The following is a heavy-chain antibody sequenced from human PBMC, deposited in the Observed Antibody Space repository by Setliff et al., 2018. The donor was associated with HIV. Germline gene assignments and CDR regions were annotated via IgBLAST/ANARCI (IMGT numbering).Heavy chain of an antibody. CDR3: ARGGVYYYDSSGWSMDY. D-gene: IGHD3-22*01. J-gene: IGHJ4*02. V-gene: IGHV1-69*05. CDR1: GGTFSSYA. Sequence: ASVKVSCKASGGTFSSYAISWVRQAPGQGLEWMGGIIPIFDTANYAQKFQGRVSITTDESTSTAYMELSSLRSEDTAVYYCARGGVYYYDSSGWSMDYWGQGTLVTVSS. CDR2: IIPIFDTA.